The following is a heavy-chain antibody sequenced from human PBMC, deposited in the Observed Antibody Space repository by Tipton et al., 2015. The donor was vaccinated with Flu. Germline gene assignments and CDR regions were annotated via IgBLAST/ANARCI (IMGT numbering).Heavy chain of an antibody. CDR1: GFTFNSFT. V-gene: IGHV3-21*01. J-gene: IGHJ4*02. D-gene: IGHD3-22*01. CDR2: ISRNSGYI. Sequence: SLRLSCTASGFTFNSFTMDWVRQAPGKGPEWVSSISRNSGYIYYADSVKGRFTISRDNAKNVLYRQMDSLRVEDTAIHYCARESQRGYDSSGYYYVTTDWGQGTLVAVSS. CDR3: ARESQRGYDSSGYYYVTTD.